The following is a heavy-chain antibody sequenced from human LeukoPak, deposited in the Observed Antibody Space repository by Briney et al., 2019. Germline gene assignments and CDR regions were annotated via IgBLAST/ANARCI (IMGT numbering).Heavy chain of an antibody. Sequence: GGSLRLSCIVSGFTLSSYEMTWFRQAPGKGLEWVSSIGYSGSDTHYADSVKGRFTISRDNVKNSLYLQMNSLRAADTAVYYCARGSRKWGLFGSPVAYLDYWGQGTLVTVSS. CDR2: IGYSGSDT. V-gene: IGHV3-21*01. CDR3: ARGSRKWGLFGSPVAYLDY. D-gene: IGHD3-3*01. J-gene: IGHJ4*02. CDR1: GFTLSSYE.